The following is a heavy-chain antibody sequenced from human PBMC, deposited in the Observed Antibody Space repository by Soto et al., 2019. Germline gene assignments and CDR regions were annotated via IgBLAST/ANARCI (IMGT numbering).Heavy chain of an antibody. CDR1: GYTFTSYD. CDR3: AREKTSYGMDV. CDR2: MNPNSGNT. Sequence: QVQLVQSGAEVKKPGASVKVSCKASGYTFTSYDINWVRQATGQGLEWMGWMNPNSGNTGYAQKFQGRVTMARNTSMSTAYKEPSSLRSDDTAVYYCAREKTSYGMDVWGQGTTVTVSS. J-gene: IGHJ6*02. V-gene: IGHV1-8*01.